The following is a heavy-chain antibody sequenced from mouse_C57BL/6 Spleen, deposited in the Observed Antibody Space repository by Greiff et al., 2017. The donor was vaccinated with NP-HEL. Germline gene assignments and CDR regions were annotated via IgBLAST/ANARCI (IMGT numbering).Heavy chain of an antibody. Sequence: QVQLQQPGAELVKPGASVKLSCKASGYTFTSYWMQWVKQRPGQGLEWIGWIDPSDSYTNYNQKFKGKATLTVDTSSSTAYLQLSSLTTEDSAVYYCARLARFITVVVAPFAYWGQGTLVTVSA. CDR1: GYTFTSYW. CDR3: ARLARFITVVVAPFAY. D-gene: IGHD1-1*02. J-gene: IGHJ3*01. V-gene: IGHV1-50*01. CDR2: IDPSDSYT.